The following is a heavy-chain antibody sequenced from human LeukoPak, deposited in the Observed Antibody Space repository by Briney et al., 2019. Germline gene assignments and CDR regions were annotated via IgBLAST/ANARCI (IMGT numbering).Heavy chain of an antibody. J-gene: IGHJ4*02. D-gene: IGHD3-9*01. V-gene: IGHV5-51*01. CDR2: IYPGDSDT. CDR3: ARQKGYDILTGYYSDY. Sequence: GESLKISCKGSGYGFTSYWIGWVRQMPGKGLEWMGIIYPGDSDTRYSPSFQGQVTISADKSISTAYLQWSSLKASDTAMYYCARQKGYDILTGYYSDYWGQGNLVTVSS. CDR1: GYGFTSYW.